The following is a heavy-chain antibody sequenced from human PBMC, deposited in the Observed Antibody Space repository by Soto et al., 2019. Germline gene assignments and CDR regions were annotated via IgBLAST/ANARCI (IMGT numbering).Heavy chain of an antibody. CDR3: ARDRDIVVVKAHVPMAFDP. CDR2: ISGNGADT. Sequence: PGGSLRLSCAASGFTFSSYAMSWVRQAPGKGLEWVSAISGNGADTSYADSVRGRFTISRDNSKNTLYLQMNSLRAEDTAVYYCARDRDIVVVKAHVPMAFDPWGQGTLVTVSS. J-gene: IGHJ5*02. CDR1: GFTFSSYA. D-gene: IGHD2-2*01. V-gene: IGHV3-23*01.